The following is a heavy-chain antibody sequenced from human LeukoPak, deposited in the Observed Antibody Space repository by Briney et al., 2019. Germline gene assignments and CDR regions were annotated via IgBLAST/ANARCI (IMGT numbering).Heavy chain of an antibody. J-gene: IGHJ3*02. V-gene: IGHV1-69*13. CDR2: IIPIFGTA. D-gene: IGHD3-10*01. CDR3: AREGNYYPRREDFVDI. CDR1: GGTFSSYA. Sequence: ASVKVSCKASGGTFSSYAISWVRQAPGQGLEWMGGIIPIFGTANYAQKFQGRVTITADESTSTAYMELSSLRSEDTAVYYCAREGNYYPRREDFVDIWGQGTMVTVSS.